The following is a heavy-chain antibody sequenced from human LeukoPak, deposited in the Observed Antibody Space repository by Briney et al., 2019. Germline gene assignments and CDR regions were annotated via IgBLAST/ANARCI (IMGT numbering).Heavy chain of an antibody. J-gene: IGHJ4*02. V-gene: IGHV3-64*01. CDR1: GFTFSNHA. D-gene: IGHD3-22*01. Sequence: GGSLRLSCAASGFTFSNHAMHWVRQAPGKALEYVAVISSNGANTFHAKSLNDRFTISRDNSKNILYLQMGSLRAEDMAVYYCARGEEFDDSSGYRRLDSWGQGTLVVVS. CDR2: ISSNGANT. CDR3: ARGEEFDDSSGYRRLDS.